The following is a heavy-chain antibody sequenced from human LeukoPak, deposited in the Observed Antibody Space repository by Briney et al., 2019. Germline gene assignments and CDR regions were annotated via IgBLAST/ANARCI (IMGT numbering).Heavy chain of an antibody. Sequence: GGSLRLSCAASGFTFSSYGMSWVRQAPGKGLEWVSAISGSGGSTYYADSVKGRFTISRDNSKTTLYLQMNSLRAEDTAVYYCAKTRGDGYNADYWGQGTLVTVSS. CDR2: ISGSGGST. CDR1: GFTFSSYG. V-gene: IGHV3-23*01. CDR3: AKTRGDGYNADY. J-gene: IGHJ4*02. D-gene: IGHD5-24*01.